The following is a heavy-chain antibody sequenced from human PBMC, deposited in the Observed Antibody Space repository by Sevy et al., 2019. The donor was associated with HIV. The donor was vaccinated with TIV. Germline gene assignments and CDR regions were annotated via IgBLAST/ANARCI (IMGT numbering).Heavy chain of an antibody. D-gene: IGHD4-17*01. Sequence: GGSLRLSCAASGFTFSSYAMHWVRQALGKGLEWVAVISYDGSNKYYAYSVKGRFTISRDNSKNTLYLQVKSLRTEDTAVYYCARDQHDYAGNLRTGWFDPWGQGTLVTVSS. CDR2: ISYDGSNK. J-gene: IGHJ5*02. V-gene: IGHV3-30-3*01. CDR3: ARDQHDYAGNLRTGWFDP. CDR1: GFTFSSYA.